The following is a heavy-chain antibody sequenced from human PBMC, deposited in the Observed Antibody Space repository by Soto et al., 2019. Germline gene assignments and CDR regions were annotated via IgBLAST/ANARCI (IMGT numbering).Heavy chain of an antibody. CDR2: ISYDGSNK. V-gene: IGHV3-30-3*01. CDR1: GFTFSSYA. D-gene: IGHD1-1*01. Sequence: PGGSLRLSCAASGFTFSSYAMHWVRQAPGKGLEWVAVISYDGSNKYYADSVKGRFTISRDNSKNTLYLQMNSLRAEDTAVYYCARDINWNPTPQNWFDPWGQGTLVTVSS. CDR3: ARDINWNPTPQNWFDP. J-gene: IGHJ5*02.